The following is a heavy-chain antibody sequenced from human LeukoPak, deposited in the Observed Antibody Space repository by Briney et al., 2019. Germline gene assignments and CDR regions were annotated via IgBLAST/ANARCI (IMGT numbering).Heavy chain of an antibody. Sequence: GGSLRLSCAASGVTFSNAWMSWVRQAPGQGLEWVGQIKTKTDGGTTDYAAPVKGRFTISRDDSENTLYLQMNSLKTEDTAVYYCTTDPVAVAGIEGVNWFDPWGQGTLVTVSS. CDR3: TTDPVAVAGIEGVNWFDP. D-gene: IGHD6-19*01. CDR1: GVTFSNAW. CDR2: IKTKTDGGTT. V-gene: IGHV3-15*01. J-gene: IGHJ5*02.